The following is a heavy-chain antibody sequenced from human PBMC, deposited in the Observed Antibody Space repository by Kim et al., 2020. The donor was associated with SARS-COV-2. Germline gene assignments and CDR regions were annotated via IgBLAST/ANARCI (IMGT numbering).Heavy chain of an antibody. CDR1: GGTFSSYA. V-gene: IGHV1-69*13. J-gene: IGHJ5*02. CDR2: IIPIFGTA. CDR3: AREVAAAGTGWFDP. D-gene: IGHD6-13*01. Sequence: SVKVSCKASGGTFSSYAISWVRQAPGQGLEWMGGIIPIFGTANYAQKFQGRVTITADESTSTAYMELSSLRSEDTAVYYCAREVAAAGTGWFDPWGQGTLVTVSS.